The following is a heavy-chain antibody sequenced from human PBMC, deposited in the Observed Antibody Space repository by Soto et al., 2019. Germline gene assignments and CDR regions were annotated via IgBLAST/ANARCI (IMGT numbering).Heavy chain of an antibody. CDR1: GYSISSGYY. D-gene: IGHD4-17*01. Sequence: SETLSLTCAVSGYSISSGYYWGWIRQPPGKGLEWIGSIYHSGSTYYNPSLKSRVTISVDTSKNQFSLKLSSVTAADTAVYYCARDPLNGGTDYWGQGTLVTV. CDR3: ARDPLNGGTDY. V-gene: IGHV4-38-2*02. J-gene: IGHJ4*02. CDR2: IYHSGST.